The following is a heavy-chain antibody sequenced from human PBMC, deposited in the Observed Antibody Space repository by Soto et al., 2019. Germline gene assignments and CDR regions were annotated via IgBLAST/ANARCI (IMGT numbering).Heavy chain of an antibody. CDR1: GFTFSSYG. CDR2: ISYDGSNK. J-gene: IGHJ4*02. D-gene: IGHD3-22*01. V-gene: IGHV3-30*18. Sequence: GGSLRLSCAASGFTFSSYGMHWVRQAPGKGLEWVAVISYDGSNKYYADSVKGRFTISRDNSKNTLYLQMNSLRAEDTAVYYCAKDRRSIDSSGYYYDFDYWGQGTLVTVSS. CDR3: AKDRRSIDSSGYYYDFDY.